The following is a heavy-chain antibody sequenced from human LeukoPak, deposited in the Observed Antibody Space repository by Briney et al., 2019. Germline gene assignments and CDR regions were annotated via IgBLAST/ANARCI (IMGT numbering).Heavy chain of an antibody. V-gene: IGHV1-46*01. J-gene: IGHJ4*02. D-gene: IGHD2-15*01. Sequence: ASVKVSCKASGYTFTSYYMHWVRQAPGQGLEWMGIINPSGGSTSYAQKFQGRVTMTRDTSTSTVYMELSSLRSEDTAVYYCARDRPQRDYCSGGSCYSMDYWGQGTLVTVSS. CDR2: INPSGGST. CDR3: ARDRPQRDYCSGGSCYSMDY. CDR1: GYTFTSYY.